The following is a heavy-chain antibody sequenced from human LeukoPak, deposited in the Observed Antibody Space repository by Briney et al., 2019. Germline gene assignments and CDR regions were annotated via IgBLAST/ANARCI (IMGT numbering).Heavy chain of an antibody. J-gene: IGHJ3*02. Sequence: GGSLRLSCAASGFTFSSYAMSWVRRAPGKGLEWVSAISGSGGSTYYADSVKGRFTISRDNSKNTLYLQMNSLRAEDTAVYYCAKDCSSTSCYRSERAFDIWGQGTMVTVSS. CDR2: ISGSGGST. CDR3: AKDCSSTSCYRSERAFDI. V-gene: IGHV3-23*01. CDR1: GFTFSSYA. D-gene: IGHD2-2*02.